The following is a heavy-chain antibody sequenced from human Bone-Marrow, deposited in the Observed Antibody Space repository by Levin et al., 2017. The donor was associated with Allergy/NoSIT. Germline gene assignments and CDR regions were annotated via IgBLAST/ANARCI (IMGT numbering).Heavy chain of an antibody. CDR3: AHILITYGGVLRTDAFDM. V-gene: IGHV2-5*02. CDR2: IYWDDDR. D-gene: IGHD3-16*01. J-gene: IGHJ3*02. Sequence: SGPTLVKLTETLALTCTFSGFSLIRSGVGVGWIRQSPGQALEWLTIIYWDDDRRYNLPLRTRLTITKDTSINKVVLIMTNMDPADTATYYCAHILITYGGVLRTDAFDMWGQGTLVTVSS. CDR1: GFSLIRSGVG.